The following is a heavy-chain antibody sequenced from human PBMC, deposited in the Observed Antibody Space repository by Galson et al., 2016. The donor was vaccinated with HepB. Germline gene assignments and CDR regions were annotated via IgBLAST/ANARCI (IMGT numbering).Heavy chain of an antibody. D-gene: IGHD6-13*01. J-gene: IGHJ6*02. V-gene: IGHV1-2*06. CDR2: INPNTGGT. CDR1: GYIFTGHL. CDR3: ARDRRVRAVAGKAYYYYGLDV. Sequence: SVKVSCKASGYIFTGHLMHWVRQAPGQGLEWMGRINPNTGGTNYAQKFQGRVTLTRDTSDRTAYMELSGLRSDDTALYYCARDRRVRAVAGKAYYYYGLDVWGQGTTVIVSS.